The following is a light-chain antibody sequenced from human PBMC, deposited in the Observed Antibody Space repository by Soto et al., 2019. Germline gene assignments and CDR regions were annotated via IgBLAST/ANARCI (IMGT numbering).Light chain of an antibody. J-gene: IGKJ1*01. CDR1: QGIIND. CDR3: HQYNSAPWT. CDR2: AGS. Sequence: DIQMTQYPSSLSASVGDRVTITCLASQGIINDLAWYQQKPGKVPKLLIYAGSTLHSGVPSRFSGSGSGTDFTLTVSSLLSEDVATYYYHQYNSAPWTGGQEPKVEIK. V-gene: IGKV1-27*01.